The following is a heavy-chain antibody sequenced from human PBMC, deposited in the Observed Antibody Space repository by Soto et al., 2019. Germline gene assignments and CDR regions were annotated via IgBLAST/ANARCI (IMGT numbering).Heavy chain of an antibody. J-gene: IGHJ4*02. Sequence: GGSLRLSCAASGFTFSSYWMHWVRQAPGKGLVWVSRINSDGSSTSYADSVKGRFTISRDNAKNTLYLQMNSLRAEDTAVYYCARLSVDYGGKRFLDYWGQGTLVTVSS. D-gene: IGHD4-17*01. CDR2: INSDGSST. CDR1: GFTFSSYW. V-gene: IGHV3-74*01. CDR3: ARLSVDYGGKRFLDY.